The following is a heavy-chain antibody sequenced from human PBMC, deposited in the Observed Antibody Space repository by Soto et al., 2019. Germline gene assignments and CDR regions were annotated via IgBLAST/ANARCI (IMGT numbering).Heavy chain of an antibody. V-gene: IGHV3-30-3*01. CDR2: ISNDGGSK. J-gene: IGHJ3*02. CDR1: GFTFSSYA. CDR3: GKVLRYCTSNSGSDAFDM. D-gene: IGHD2-2*01. Sequence: QVQLVESGGGVVQPGGSLRLSCAASGFTFSSYAMHWVRQTPDKGLQRVAVISNDGGSKNYADSVKGRFTISRDNSMKTLYLQMNSLTAEDTSVYCCGKVLRYCTSNSGSDAFDMWGQGTMVTVSS.